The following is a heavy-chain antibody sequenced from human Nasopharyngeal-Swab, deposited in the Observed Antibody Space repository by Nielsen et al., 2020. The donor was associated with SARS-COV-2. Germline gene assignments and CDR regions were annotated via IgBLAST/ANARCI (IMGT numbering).Heavy chain of an antibody. D-gene: IGHD3-3*01. V-gene: IGHV4-59*13. Sequence: SKTLSLTCTVSGGSISSYYWSWIRQPPGKGLEWIGYIYYSGSTNYNPSLKSRVTISVDTSKNQFSLKLSSVTAADTAVYYCASSPYDFWSVYRFDYWGQGTLVTVSS. CDR3: ASSPYDFWSVYRFDY. CDR1: GGSISSYY. J-gene: IGHJ4*02. CDR2: IYYSGST.